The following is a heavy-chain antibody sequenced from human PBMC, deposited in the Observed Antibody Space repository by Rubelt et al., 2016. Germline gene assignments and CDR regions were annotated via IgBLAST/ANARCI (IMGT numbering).Heavy chain of an antibody. CDR2: ISAYNGNT. CDR3: ARDPTTRFTSTGWLDP. D-gene: IGHD5-12*01. J-gene: IGHJ5*02. V-gene: IGHV1-18*01. Sequence: QVQLVQSGAEVKKPGASVKVSCKASGYTFTSYGISWVRQAPGQGLEWMGWISAYNGNTNYAQKLQGRVTMTTDTSTSTAYMELRSLRSDWTAVYYCARDPTTRFTSTGWLDPWGQGTLVTVSS. CDR1: GYTFTSYG.